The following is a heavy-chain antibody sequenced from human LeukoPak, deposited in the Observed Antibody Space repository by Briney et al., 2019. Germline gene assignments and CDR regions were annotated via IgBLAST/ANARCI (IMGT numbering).Heavy chain of an antibody. V-gene: IGHV3-66*01. Sequence: GGSLRLSCAASGFTFSSYSMNWVRQAPGKGLEWVSVIYSGGSTYYADSVKGRFTISRDNSKNTLYLQMNSLRAEDTAVYYCASLRIAAAGLVDYWGQGTLVTISS. J-gene: IGHJ4*02. CDR3: ASLRIAAAGLVDY. D-gene: IGHD6-13*01. CDR1: GFTFSSYS. CDR2: IYSGGST.